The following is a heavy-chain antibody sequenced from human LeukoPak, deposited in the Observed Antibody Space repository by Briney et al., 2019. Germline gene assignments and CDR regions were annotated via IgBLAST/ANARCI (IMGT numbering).Heavy chain of an antibody. Sequence: SETLSLTCAVYGGSFSGYYWSWIRQPPGKGLEWIGEINHSGSTNYNPSLKSRVTISVDTSKNQFSLKLSSVTAADTAVYYCARHLATMVRVMDVWGKGTTVTISS. D-gene: IGHD3-10*01. CDR1: GGSFSGYY. CDR2: INHSGST. CDR3: ARHLATMVRVMDV. J-gene: IGHJ6*03. V-gene: IGHV4-34*01.